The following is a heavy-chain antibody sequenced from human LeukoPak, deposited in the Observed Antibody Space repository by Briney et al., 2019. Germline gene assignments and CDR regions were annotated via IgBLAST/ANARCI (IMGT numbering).Heavy chain of an antibody. J-gene: IGHJ5*02. D-gene: IGHD3-22*01. CDR3: ARDLLRGYYDSSGYP. Sequence: SAKVSCKASGGTFSSYAISWVRQAPGQGLEWMGGIIPIFGTANYAQKFQGRVTITADESTSTAYMELSSLRSEDTAVYYCARDLLRGYYDSSGYPWGQGTLVTVSS. CDR1: GGTFSSYA. CDR2: IIPIFGTA. V-gene: IGHV1-69*13.